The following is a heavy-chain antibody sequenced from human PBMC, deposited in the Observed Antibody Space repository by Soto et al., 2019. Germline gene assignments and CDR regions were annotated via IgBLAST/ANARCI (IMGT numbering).Heavy chain of an antibody. Sequence: GGSLRLSCAASGFTFSSYGMHWVRQAPGKGLEWVAVISYDGSNKYYADSVKGRFTISRDNSKNTLYLQMNSLRAEDTAVYYCAKVVGRVKVYYYGMDVWGQGTTVTVSS. CDR2: ISYDGSNK. CDR1: GFTFSSYG. V-gene: IGHV3-30*18. J-gene: IGHJ6*02. CDR3: AKVVGRVKVYYYGMDV. D-gene: IGHD2-15*01.